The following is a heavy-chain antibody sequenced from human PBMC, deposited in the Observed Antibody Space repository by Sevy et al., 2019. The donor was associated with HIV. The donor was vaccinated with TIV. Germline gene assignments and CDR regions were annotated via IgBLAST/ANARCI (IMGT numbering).Heavy chain of an antibody. D-gene: IGHD1-26*01. V-gene: IGHV3-23*01. CDR1: GFTFSSYA. CDR3: AKDRRYSGSYNDAFDI. Sequence: GGSLRLSCAASGFTFSSYAMSWVRQAPGKGLEWVSAISGSGGSTYYADSVKGRFTISRDTSKNTLYLQMNSLRAEDTAVYYCAKDRRYSGSYNDAFDIWGQGTMVTVSS. CDR2: ISGSGGST. J-gene: IGHJ3*02.